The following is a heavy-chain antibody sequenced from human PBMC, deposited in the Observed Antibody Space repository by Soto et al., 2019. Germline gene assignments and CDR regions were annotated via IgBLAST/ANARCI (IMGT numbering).Heavy chain of an antibody. CDR2: IESKADGGTT. Sequence: EVQLVESGGGLVKPGGSLRLSCAASGFNFSNTWMSWVRQAPGKGLEWVGRIESKADGGTTDYAAPVKGRFTISRDDSRNTRFLQMDSLKTDDTAVYDCSRGRSSNYHWGQGTLVTVSS. V-gene: IGHV3-15*04. CDR3: SRGRSSNYH. D-gene: IGHD2-2*01. CDR1: GFNFSNTW. J-gene: IGHJ4*02.